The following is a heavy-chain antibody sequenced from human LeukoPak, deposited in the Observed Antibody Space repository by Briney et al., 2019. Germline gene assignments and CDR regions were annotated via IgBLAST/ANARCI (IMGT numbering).Heavy chain of an antibody. V-gene: IGHV4-38-2*01. CDR2: KYHSGST. J-gene: IGHJ5*02. CDR3: ARHGTYYGFWSGYPNWFDP. Sequence: PSETLSLTCAVSGYSISSGYYWGWIRQPPGKGLEWIASKYHSGSTYYNPSLKSRVTISVDTSKNQFSLKLSSVTAADTAVYYCARHGTYYGFWSGYPNWFDPWGQGTLVTVSS. CDR1: GYSISSGYY. D-gene: IGHD3-3*01.